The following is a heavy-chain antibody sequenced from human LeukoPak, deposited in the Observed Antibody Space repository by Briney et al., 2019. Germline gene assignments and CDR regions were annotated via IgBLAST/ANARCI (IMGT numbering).Heavy chain of an antibody. V-gene: IGHV3-21*01. J-gene: IGHJ4*02. CDR3: ARVRAGTHGNFDY. Sequence: GGSLRLSCAASGFTFSSYSMNWVRQAAGKGLEWVSSISSSSSYIYYTDSVKGRFTIARDNAKNSLYLQMNSLRAEDTAVYYCARVRAGTHGNFDYWGQGTLVTVSS. CDR2: ISSSSSYI. D-gene: IGHD1-1*01. CDR1: GFTFSSYS.